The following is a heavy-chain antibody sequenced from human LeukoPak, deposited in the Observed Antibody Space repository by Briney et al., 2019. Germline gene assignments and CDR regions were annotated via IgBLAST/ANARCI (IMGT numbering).Heavy chain of an antibody. D-gene: IGHD4-17*01. V-gene: IGHV3-30*04. CDR2: ISYDGSNK. J-gene: IGHJ4*02. Sequence: GGSLRLSCAASGFTFSSYAMHWVRQAPGKGLEWVAVISYDGSNKYYADSVKGRFTISRDNSKNTLYLQMNSLRAEGTAVYYCARAVREIDYWGQGTLVTVSS. CDR1: GFTFSSYA. CDR3: ARAVREIDY.